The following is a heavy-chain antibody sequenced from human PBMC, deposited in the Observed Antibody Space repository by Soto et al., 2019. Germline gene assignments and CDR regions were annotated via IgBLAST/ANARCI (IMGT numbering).Heavy chain of an antibody. CDR3: ARSREFDY. J-gene: IGHJ4*02. CDR2: IFPSGTT. CDR1: GGSLSGATYS. Sequence: PSETLSLTCGVSGGSLSGATYSWNWIRQTPGKGLEWIGYIFPSGTTYYNPSLRSRVTISIDVSKNQFSLSLRSLTAADTAVDYCARSREFDYWSQGTLVTVSS. V-gene: IGHV4-30-2*01.